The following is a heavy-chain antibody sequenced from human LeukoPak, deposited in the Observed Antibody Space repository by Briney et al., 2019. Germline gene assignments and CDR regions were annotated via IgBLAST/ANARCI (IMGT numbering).Heavy chain of an antibody. CDR1: GFTFSSYA. J-gene: IGHJ4*02. D-gene: IGHD2-21*02. Sequence: GGSLRLSCAASGFTFSSYAMSWVRQAPGKGLEWVSTIGGNGGSTYSADAVKGRFTISRDNSKNTMFLQMNSLRAEDTAVYYCAKGRETHVVVTDFDFWGQGTLVTVSS. V-gene: IGHV3-23*01. CDR2: IGGNGGST. CDR3: AKGRETHVVVTDFDF.